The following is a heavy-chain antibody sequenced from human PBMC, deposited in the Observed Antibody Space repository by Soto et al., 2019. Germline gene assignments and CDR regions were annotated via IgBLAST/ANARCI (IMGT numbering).Heavy chain of an antibody. D-gene: IGHD3-9*01. V-gene: IGHV2-5*02. J-gene: IGHJ4*02. CDR1: GFSLSTSGVD. CDR3: ARSADLTGYYAPFFDY. Sequence: GAGATLVNPTQTLPLTCTCSGFSLSTSGVDVGWIRQPPGKALEWLALIYWDDDKRYSPSLKSRLTITKDTSKDQVVLTMTNMDPVDTATYYCARSADLTGYYAPFFDYWGQGTLVTVSS. CDR2: IYWDDDK.